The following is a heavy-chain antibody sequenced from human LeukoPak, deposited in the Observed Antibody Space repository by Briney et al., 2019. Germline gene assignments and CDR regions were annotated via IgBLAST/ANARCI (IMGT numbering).Heavy chain of an antibody. Sequence: GGSLRLSCAASGFTVSYYAMSWVRQAPGKGLDWVAAISTGGGSTYYAASVEGRFTISRDNSKNMLYLQMNSLRAEDTAVYYCAKDLRPVIAAADVGDAFDVWGQGTMVAVSS. CDR2: ISTGGGST. D-gene: IGHD6-13*01. V-gene: IGHV3-23*01. CDR1: GFTVSYYA. J-gene: IGHJ3*01. CDR3: AKDLRPVIAAADVGDAFDV.